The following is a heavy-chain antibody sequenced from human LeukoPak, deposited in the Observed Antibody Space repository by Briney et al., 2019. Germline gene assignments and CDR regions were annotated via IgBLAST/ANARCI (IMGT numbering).Heavy chain of an antibody. CDR1: GYTFTSYG. CDR3: AREPLLWFGESWFDP. D-gene: IGHD3-10*01. Sequence: GASVTVSCKASGYTFTSYGISWVRQAAGQGLEWMGWISAYNGNTNYAQKLQGRGTITTDTSTSTAYMELRSLRSDDTAVYYCAREPLLWFGESWFDPWGQGTLVTVSS. V-gene: IGHV1-18*01. J-gene: IGHJ5*02. CDR2: ISAYNGNT.